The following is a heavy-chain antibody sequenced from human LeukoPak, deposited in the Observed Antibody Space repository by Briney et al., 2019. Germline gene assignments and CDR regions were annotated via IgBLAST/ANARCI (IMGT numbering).Heavy chain of an antibody. V-gene: IGHV3-15*01. CDR1: GFTFSNAW. D-gene: IGHD2/OR15-2a*01. CDR2: IKSKTDGGTT. Sequence: PGGSLRLSCAAFGFTFSNAWMSWVRQAPGKGLEWVGRIKSKTDGGTTDYAAPVKGRFTISRDDSKNTLYLQMNSLKTEDTAVYYCAKDGSMPWGYYMDVWGKGTTVTISS. J-gene: IGHJ6*03. CDR3: AKDGSMPWGYYMDV.